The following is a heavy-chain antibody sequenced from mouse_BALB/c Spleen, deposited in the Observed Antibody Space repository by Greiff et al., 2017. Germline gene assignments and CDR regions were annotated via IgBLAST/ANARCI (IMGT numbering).Heavy chain of an antibody. Sequence: VQRVESGPGLVAPSQSLSITCTVSGFSLTGYGVNWVRQPPGKGLEWLGMIWGDGSTDYNSALKSRLSISKDNSKSQVFLKMNSLQTDDTARYYCARSYRYDLYYFDYWGQGTTLTVSS. V-gene: IGHV2-6-7*01. D-gene: IGHD2-14*01. CDR2: IWGDGST. CDR3: ARSYRYDLYYFDY. CDR1: GFSLTGYG. J-gene: IGHJ2*01.